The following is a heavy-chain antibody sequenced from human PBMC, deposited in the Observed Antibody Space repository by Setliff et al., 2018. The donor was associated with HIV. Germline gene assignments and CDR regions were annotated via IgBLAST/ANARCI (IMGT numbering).Heavy chain of an antibody. CDR2: IYNSGST. D-gene: IGHD1-26*01. J-gene: IGHJ4*02. V-gene: IGHV4-59*11. CDR3: ASGSYWTYYFDL. Sequence: PSETLSLTCTVSGGSISSHYWSWIRQPPGKGLEWIGYIYNSGSTNYNPSLKSRVSISVDTSKNQFSLKLRSVSAADTAVYYCASGSYWTYYFDLWGQGILVTVSS. CDR1: GGSISSHY.